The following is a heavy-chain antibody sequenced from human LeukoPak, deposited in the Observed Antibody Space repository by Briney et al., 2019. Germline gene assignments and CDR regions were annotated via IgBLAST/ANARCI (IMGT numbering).Heavy chain of an antibody. Sequence: SETLSLTCAVYCGSFSGYYWSWIRQPPGKGLEWIGEINHSGSTNYNPSLKSRVTISVDTSKNQFSLKLSSATAADTAVYYCARGPPYSSSWYIYWGQGTLVTVSS. CDR3: ARGPPYSSSWYIY. J-gene: IGHJ4*02. CDR2: INHSGST. CDR1: CGSFSGYY. D-gene: IGHD6-13*01. V-gene: IGHV4-34*01.